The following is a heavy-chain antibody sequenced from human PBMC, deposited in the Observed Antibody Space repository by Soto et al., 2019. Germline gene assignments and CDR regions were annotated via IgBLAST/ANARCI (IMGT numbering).Heavy chain of an antibody. V-gene: IGHV4-59*11. CDR2: IYYSGST. Sequence: SETLSLTCSVSGGSINSHYWSWIRQPPGKGLEWIGYIYYSGSTKYNPSLQSRVTISVDTSKNQFSLKLNSVTAADTAVYYCAGAHSCGIGVCYNLGWFAPWGQGTLVTVSS. J-gene: IGHJ5*02. D-gene: IGHD2-8*01. CDR3: AGAHSCGIGVCYNLGWFAP. CDR1: GGSINSHY.